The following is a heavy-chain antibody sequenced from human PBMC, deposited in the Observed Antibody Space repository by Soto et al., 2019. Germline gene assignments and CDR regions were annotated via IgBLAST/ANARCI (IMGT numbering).Heavy chain of an antibody. CDR3: ARNGYFDQDY. Sequence: SETLSPTCDVSGGSISSSNWWSWVRQPPGKGLEWIGEFHHGGGANYNPSLKSRVTISVDKSKNQFSLKLSSVTAADTAVYYCARNGYFDQDYWGQGTLVTVSS. CDR1: GGSISSSNW. J-gene: IGHJ4*02. D-gene: IGHD3-22*01. CDR2: FHHGGGA. V-gene: IGHV4-4*02.